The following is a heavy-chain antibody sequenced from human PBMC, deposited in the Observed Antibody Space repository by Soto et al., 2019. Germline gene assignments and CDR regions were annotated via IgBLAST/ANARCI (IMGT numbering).Heavy chain of an antibody. V-gene: IGHV1-69*06. CDR2: IIPIFGTA. D-gene: IGHD3-3*01. J-gene: IGHJ4*02. CDR3: ARVSWYDFWSGPGYFDY. Sequence: SVKVSCKASVGTFSSYAISWVRQAPGQGLEWMGGIIPIFGTANYAQKFQGRVTITADKSTSTAYMELSSLRSEDTAVYYCARVSWYDFWSGPGYFDYWGQGTLVTVSS. CDR1: VGTFSSYA.